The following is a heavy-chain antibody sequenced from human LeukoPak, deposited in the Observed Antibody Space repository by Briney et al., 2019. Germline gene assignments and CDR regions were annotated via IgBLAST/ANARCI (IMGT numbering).Heavy chain of an antibody. Sequence: ASVKVSCKASGGTFSSYAISWVRQAPGQGLEWMGGIIPIFGTANYAQKFQGRVTITADESTSTAYMELSSLRSEDTAVYYCARGWYCSSTSCFDYWGQGTLVTVSS. V-gene: IGHV1-69*13. CDR2: IIPIFGTA. CDR3: ARGWYCSSTSCFDY. J-gene: IGHJ4*02. CDR1: GGTFSSYA. D-gene: IGHD2-2*01.